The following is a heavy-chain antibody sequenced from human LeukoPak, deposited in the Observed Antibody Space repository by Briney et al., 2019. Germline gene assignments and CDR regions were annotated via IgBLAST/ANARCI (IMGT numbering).Heavy chain of an antibody. V-gene: IGHV4-38-2*02. CDR3: ARYTVTTGNYFDY. D-gene: IGHD4-17*01. CDR2: INHSGST. J-gene: IGHJ4*02. CDR1: GYSISSGYY. Sequence: SETLSLTCTVSGYSISSGYYWSWIRQPPGKGLEWIGEINHSGSTNYNPSLKSRVTISVDTSKNQFSLKLSSVTAADTAVYYCARYTVTTGNYFDYWGQGTLVTVSS.